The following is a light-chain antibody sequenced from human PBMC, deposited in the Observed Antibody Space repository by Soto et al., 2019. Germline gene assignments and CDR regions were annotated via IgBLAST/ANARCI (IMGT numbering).Light chain of an antibody. CDR1: QYITTR. CDR3: HQRQSWPRT. V-gene: IGKV3D-15*03. J-gene: IGKJ1*01. CDR2: QTS. Sequence: MTQPPSTLSASVGDRLTIPCLASQYITTRLAWYQHRPGQAPSLLIYQTSIRAAGIPARFSASGSGTDFTLTISDVQPEDFALYYCHQRQSWPRTFGQGTKVDI.